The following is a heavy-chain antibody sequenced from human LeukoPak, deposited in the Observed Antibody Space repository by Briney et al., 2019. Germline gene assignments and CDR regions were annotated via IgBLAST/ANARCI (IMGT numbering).Heavy chain of an antibody. CDR3: AKDRGCSSTSCYYYYYGMDV. CDR1: GFTFSSYG. V-gene: IGHV3-30*18. D-gene: IGHD2-2*01. Sequence: GGSLRLSCAASGFTFSSYGMHWVGQAPGKGVEGVAVISYDGSNKYYADSVKARFSISRDNSKNTLYLQMNSLRAEDTAVYYCAKDRGCSSTSCYYYYYGMDVWGQGTTVTVSS. J-gene: IGHJ6*02. CDR2: ISYDGSNK.